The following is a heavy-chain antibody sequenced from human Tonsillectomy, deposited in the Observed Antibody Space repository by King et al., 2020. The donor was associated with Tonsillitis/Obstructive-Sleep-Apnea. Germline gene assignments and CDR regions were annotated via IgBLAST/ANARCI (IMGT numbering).Heavy chain of an antibody. Sequence: QLQESGPGLVKPSETLSLTCTVSGGSISSYYWSWIRQPAGKGLEWIGRIYTSGSTNYNPSLKSRVTMSVHTSKNQFSLKLSSVTAADTAVYYCARDPPPITMVRGDNWYFDLWGRGTLVTVSS. CDR2: IYTSGST. V-gene: IGHV4-4*07. CDR1: GGSISSYY. D-gene: IGHD3-10*01. J-gene: IGHJ2*01. CDR3: ARDPPPITMVRGDNWYFDL.